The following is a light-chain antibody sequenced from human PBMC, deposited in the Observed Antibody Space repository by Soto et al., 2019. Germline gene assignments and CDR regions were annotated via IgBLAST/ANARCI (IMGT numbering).Light chain of an antibody. CDR3: QHYGTSLYT. CDR1: QIISSTY. J-gene: IGKJ2*01. V-gene: IGKV3-20*01. CDR2: GAS. Sequence: VLTQSPGTLSLSPGERATLSCRASQIISSTYLGWYQQKPGQAPRLLIYGASSRATGIPDRFSGSGSGTDFPLTISRLEPEDFAVYYCQHYGTSLYTFGQGTKLEIK.